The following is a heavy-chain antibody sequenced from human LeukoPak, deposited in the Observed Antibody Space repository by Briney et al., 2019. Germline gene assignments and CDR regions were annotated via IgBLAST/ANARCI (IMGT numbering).Heavy chain of an antibody. V-gene: IGHV3-23*01. D-gene: IGHD1-26*01. CDR3: AKRPPRVGARTFDY. Sequence: GGSLRLSCAASGFTFSIYAMSWVRQAPGKGLEWVSAISGSGGSTYYADSVKGRFTISRDNSKNTLYLQLNSLRAEDTAVYYCAKRPPRVGARTFDYWGQGTLVTVSS. CDR1: GFTFSIYA. J-gene: IGHJ4*02. CDR2: ISGSGGST.